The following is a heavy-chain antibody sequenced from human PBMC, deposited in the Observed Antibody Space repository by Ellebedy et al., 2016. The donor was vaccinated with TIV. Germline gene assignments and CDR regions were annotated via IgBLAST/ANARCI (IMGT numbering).Heavy chain of an antibody. CDR2: VTHTGGT. D-gene: IGHD6-19*01. CDR3: ARGFPAAWELAGA. Sequence: SETLSLXXSVSGDSVSSHSYWGWIRQPPGKGLEWIGEVTHTGGTNYNPSLESRVTMSLDTSENQFSLKLNSVNVADTAVYYCARGFPAAWELAGAWGQGTLVTVSA. J-gene: IGHJ4*02. CDR1: GDSVSSHSY. V-gene: IGHV4-34*01.